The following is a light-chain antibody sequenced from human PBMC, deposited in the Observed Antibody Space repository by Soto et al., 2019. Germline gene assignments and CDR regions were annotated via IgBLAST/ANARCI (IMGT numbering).Light chain of an antibody. Sequence: EIVMTQSPATLSVSPGERATLSCRASQSVSSNLAWYQQKPGQAPRLLIYGASTRATGIPARFSGSGSGTEFTLTISSLQSEDCAVYYCQQYKNWPPDPFGPGTKVDIK. CDR2: GAS. V-gene: IGKV3-15*01. J-gene: IGKJ3*01. CDR1: QSVSSN. CDR3: QQYKNWPPDP.